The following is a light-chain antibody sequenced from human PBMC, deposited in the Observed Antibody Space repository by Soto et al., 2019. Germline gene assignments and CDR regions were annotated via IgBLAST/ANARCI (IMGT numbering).Light chain of an antibody. Sequence: DIQMTQSPSSLSASVGDRVTITCRASQSIDNYLNWYQQKPGKAPNLLIYAASTLLSGVPSRFSGRGSGTHFTLTISSLQPEDFATYYLQQSYSSPETFGQGTKVEIK. CDR3: QQSYSSPET. J-gene: IGKJ1*01. CDR1: QSIDNY. V-gene: IGKV1-39*01. CDR2: AAS.